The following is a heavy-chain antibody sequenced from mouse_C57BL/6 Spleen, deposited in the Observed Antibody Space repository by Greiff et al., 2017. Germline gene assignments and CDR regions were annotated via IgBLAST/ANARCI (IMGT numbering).Heavy chain of an antibody. CDR3: ASVPHYYGSSGEYFDY. D-gene: IGHD1-1*01. Sequence: QVQLQQPGAELVKPGASVKMSCKASGYTFTSYWITWVKQRPGQGLEWVGDIYPGSGGTNYNEKVKSKATLTVDTSSSTAYMQLSSLTSEDPAVYNCASVPHYYGSSGEYFDYWGQGTTLTVSS. CDR1: GYTFTSYW. CDR2: IYPGSGGT. V-gene: IGHV1-55*01. J-gene: IGHJ2*01.